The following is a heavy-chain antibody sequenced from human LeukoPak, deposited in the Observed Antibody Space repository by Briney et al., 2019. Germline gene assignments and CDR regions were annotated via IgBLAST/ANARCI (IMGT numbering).Heavy chain of an antibody. CDR1: GYTFTSYG. CDR3: ASAVTGYDILTGYYIHGMDV. D-gene: IGHD3-9*01. V-gene: IGHV1-18*01. Sequence: ASVKVSCKGSGYTFTSYGISWVRQAPGQGLEWMGWISAYNGNTNYAQKLQGRVTMTTDTSTSTAYMELRSLRSDDTAVYYCASAVTGYDILTGYYIHGMDVWGQGTTVTVSS. CDR2: ISAYNGNT. J-gene: IGHJ6*02.